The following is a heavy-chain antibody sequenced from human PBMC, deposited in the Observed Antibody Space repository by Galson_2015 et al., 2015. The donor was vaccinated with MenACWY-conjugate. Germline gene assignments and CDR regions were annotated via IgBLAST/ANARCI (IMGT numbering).Heavy chain of an antibody. D-gene: IGHD3-10*01. V-gene: IGHV4-38-2*02. CDR1: GFSIGTGYY. CDR2: IYHSGST. CDR3: AKSPRVSGIRVSQYYNYLDV. J-gene: IGHJ6*03. Sequence: SETLSLTCNVSGFSIGTGYYWGWIRQPPGKGLEWIGNIYHSGSTYYNPSLKSRLHMSLDRTKNQFSLELSSVTAADTAVYYCAKSPRVSGIRVSQYYNYLDVWGKGTTVTVSS.